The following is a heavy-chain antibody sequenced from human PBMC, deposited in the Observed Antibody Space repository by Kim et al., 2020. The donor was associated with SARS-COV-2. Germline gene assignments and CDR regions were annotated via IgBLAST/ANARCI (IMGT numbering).Heavy chain of an antibody. D-gene: IGHD1-20*01. CDR3: ASGYN. V-gene: IGHV3-48*02. CDR2: SSSSSTI. Sequence: SSSSSTIYYADSGKGRFTISRDNAKNSLYLQMNSLRDEDTAVYYCASGYNWGQGTTVTVSS. J-gene: IGHJ6*02.